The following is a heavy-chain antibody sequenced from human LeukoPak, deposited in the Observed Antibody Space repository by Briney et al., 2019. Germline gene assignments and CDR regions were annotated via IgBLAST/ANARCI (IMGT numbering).Heavy chain of an antibody. D-gene: IGHD2-15*01. V-gene: IGHV4-38-2*02. J-gene: IGHJ4*02. Sequence: SETLSLTCTVSGYSISSGYYWGWIRQPPGKGLEWIGSIYHSGSTYYNPSLKSRVTISVDTSKNQFSLKLSSVTAADTAVYYCASNLGGSCYDYWGQGTLVTVSS. CDR1: GYSISSGYY. CDR3: ASNLGGSCYDY. CDR2: IYHSGST.